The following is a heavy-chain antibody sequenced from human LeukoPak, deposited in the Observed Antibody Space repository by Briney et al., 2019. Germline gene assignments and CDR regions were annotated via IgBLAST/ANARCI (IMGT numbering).Heavy chain of an antibody. CDR1: GYTFTSYG. CDR2: ISAYNGNT. J-gene: IGHJ5*02. D-gene: IGHD2-2*01. V-gene: IGHV1-18*01. CDR3: ARGGEYCSSTSCYSGWFDP. Sequence: ASVKVSCKASGYTFTSYGISWVRQAPGQGLEWMGWISAYNGNTNYAQKLQGRVTMTTDTSTSTAYMELRSLRSDDTAVYYCARGGEYCSSTSCYSGWFDPWGQGTLVTVSS.